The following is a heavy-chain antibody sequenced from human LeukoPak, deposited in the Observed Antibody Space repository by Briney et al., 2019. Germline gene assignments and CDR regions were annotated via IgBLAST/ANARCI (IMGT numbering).Heavy chain of an antibody. J-gene: IGHJ4*02. CDR3: ARSGMTGTTGGFDY. CDR2: IWYDGSNK. Sequence: PGRSLRLSCAASGFTFSNYGMHWVRQAPGKGLEWVAVIWYDGSNKYYADSVGRFTISRDNSKNTLYLQMNSLRAEDTAVYYCARSGMTGTTGGFDYWSQGTLVTVSS. CDR1: GFTFSNYG. D-gene: IGHD1-7*01. V-gene: IGHV3-33*01.